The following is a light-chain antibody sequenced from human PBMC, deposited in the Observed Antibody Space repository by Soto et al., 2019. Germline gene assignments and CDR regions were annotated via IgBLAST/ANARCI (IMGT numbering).Light chain of an antibody. J-gene: IGKJ4*01. CDR2: AAS. Sequence: DIQMTQSPSSLSASVGDRVTITCRARQSISSYLNWYQQKPGKAPKLLIYAASSLQSGVPSRFSGSGSWTDFTPTISSLQPEDCATYYCQQSYSTPLSFGGGTKVEIK. CDR1: QSISSY. V-gene: IGKV1-39*01. CDR3: QQSYSTPLS.